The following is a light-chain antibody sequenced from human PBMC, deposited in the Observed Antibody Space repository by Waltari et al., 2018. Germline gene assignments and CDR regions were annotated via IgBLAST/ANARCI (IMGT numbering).Light chain of an antibody. Sequence: QSALTQPASVSGSSGQSITISCTGTRGDVGGLKFGRWYQQYAGKAPKLIIFDVSNQPSGVSTRLSGSKSGNTASLTISGLQAEDEAYYVCSSDTSSRSRVFGGGTKVTV. J-gene: IGLJ3*02. CDR3: SSDTSSRSRV. CDR1: RGDVGGLKF. CDR2: DVS. V-gene: IGLV2-14*03.